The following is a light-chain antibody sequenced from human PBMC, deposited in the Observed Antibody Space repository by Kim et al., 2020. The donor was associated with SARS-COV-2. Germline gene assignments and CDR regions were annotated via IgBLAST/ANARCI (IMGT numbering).Light chain of an antibody. Sequence: GDRVTTTCRASQGIRNDLGWYQQKPGKAPMLLIYGASSLQSGVPSRFSGSGSGTDFTLTISSLQPEDFATYYCLQDYNYPRTFGQGTKLEI. CDR3: LQDYNYPRT. J-gene: IGKJ2*02. CDR1: QGIRND. V-gene: IGKV1-6*01. CDR2: GAS.